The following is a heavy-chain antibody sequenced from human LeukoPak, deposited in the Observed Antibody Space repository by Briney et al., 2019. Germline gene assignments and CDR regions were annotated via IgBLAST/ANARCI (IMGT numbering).Heavy chain of an antibody. Sequence: EASVKVSCTASGYTFTSYAMHWVRQAPGQRLEWMGWINAGNGNTKYSQKFQGRVTITRDTSASTAYMELSSLRSEDTAVYYCARPGQWLALDYWGQGTLVTVSS. D-gene: IGHD6-19*01. CDR1: GYTFTSYA. CDR3: ARPGQWLALDY. CDR2: INAGNGNT. J-gene: IGHJ4*02. V-gene: IGHV1-3*01.